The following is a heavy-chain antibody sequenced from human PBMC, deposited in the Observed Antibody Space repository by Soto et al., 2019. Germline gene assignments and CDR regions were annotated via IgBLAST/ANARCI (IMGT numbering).Heavy chain of an antibody. D-gene: IGHD6-13*01. J-gene: IGHJ6*02. Sequence: GASVKVSCKASGYTFTSYAMHWVRQAPGQRLEWMGWINAGNGNTKYSQKFQGRVTITRDTSASTAYMELSSLRSEDTAVYYCARDLRSRSYYYGMDVWGRGTTVTVSS. CDR3: ARDLRSRSYYYGMDV. V-gene: IGHV1-3*01. CDR1: GYTFTSYA. CDR2: INAGNGNT.